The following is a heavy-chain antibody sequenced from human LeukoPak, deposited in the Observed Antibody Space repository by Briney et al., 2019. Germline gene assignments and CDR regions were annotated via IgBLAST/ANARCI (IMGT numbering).Heavy chain of an antibody. J-gene: IGHJ4*02. D-gene: IGHD6-13*01. CDR1: GFTFSSYA. CDR2: IHCDGSNN. V-gene: IGHV3-30*02. Sequence: PGGSLRLSCAASGFTFSSYAMNWVRQAPGKGLEWVAFIHCDGSNNYYADSVKGRITIYRDNNKNTLYMKMNTLRADDTAVYYCAKDHGSSDWYYFDYWGQGTLVTVSS. CDR3: AKDHGSSDWYYFDY.